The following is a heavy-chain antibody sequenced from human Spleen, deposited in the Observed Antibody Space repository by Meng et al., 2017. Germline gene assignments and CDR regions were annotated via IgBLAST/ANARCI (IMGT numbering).Heavy chain of an antibody. V-gene: IGHV3-74*01. Sequence: GESLKISCGASGFNFGDYIMHWVRQSPGKGLEWVSRIVPDGGITTYADSVKGRFTISRDNAKNSLYLQMNSLRAEETAVYYCARLPPSYSSTWYGFDYWGQGILVTVSS. J-gene: IGHJ4*02. CDR1: GFNFGDYI. D-gene: IGHD6-13*01. CDR2: IVPDGGIT. CDR3: ARLPPSYSSTWYGFDY.